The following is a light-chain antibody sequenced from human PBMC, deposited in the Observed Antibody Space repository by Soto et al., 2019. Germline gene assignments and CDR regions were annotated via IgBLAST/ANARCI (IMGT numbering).Light chain of an antibody. J-gene: IGKJ3*01. Sequence: DIVMTQSPLSLPVTPGEPASISCRSSQSLLHSNGYNYLDWYLQKPGQSPQVLIYLGSNRASGVPDRFSGSGSGTDFTLKISRVEAEDVGVYYCMQALQTHTFGPGTKVDIK. CDR1: QSLLHSNGYNY. CDR2: LGS. V-gene: IGKV2-28*01. CDR3: MQALQTHT.